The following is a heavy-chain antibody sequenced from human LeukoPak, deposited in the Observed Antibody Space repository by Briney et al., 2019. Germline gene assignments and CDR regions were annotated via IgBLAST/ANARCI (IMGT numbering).Heavy chain of an antibody. V-gene: IGHV3-30*02. J-gene: IGHJ6*03. CDR2: IRYDGSNK. D-gene: IGHD2-2*01. CDR1: GFTFSSYG. CDR3: ARLVVPAGYYMDV. Sequence: GGSLRLSCAASGFTFSSYGMHWVRQAPGKGLEWVAFIRYDGSNKYYADSVKGRFTISRDNAKNSLYLQMTSLRAEDTALYYCARLVVPAGYYMDVWGKGTTVTVSS.